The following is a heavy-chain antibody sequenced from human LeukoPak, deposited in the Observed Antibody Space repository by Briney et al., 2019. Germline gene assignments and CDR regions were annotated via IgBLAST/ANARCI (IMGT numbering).Heavy chain of an antibody. CDR1: RYTFTGYY. D-gene: IGHD6-13*01. CDR3: ARAKGVVAAAGTTYNY. J-gene: IGHJ4*02. V-gene: IGHV1-2*06. CDR2: INPNSGGT. Sequence: ASVKVSCKASRYTFTGYYMHWVRQAPGQGLEWMVRINPNSGGTNYAQKFQGRVIMTRDTSISTAYMELSRLRSDDTAVYYCARAKGVVAAAGTTYNYWGQGTLVTVSS.